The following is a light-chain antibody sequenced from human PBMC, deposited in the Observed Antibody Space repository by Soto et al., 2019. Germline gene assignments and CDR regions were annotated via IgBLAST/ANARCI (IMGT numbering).Light chain of an antibody. CDR2: AAS. J-gene: IGKJ4*01. V-gene: IGKV1-39*01. Sequence: DIQMTQSPSSLSASIGDRVTITCRASQSISGCLNWYRQKPGEAPKLLIYAASTLQSGVPSRFSGSGSGTDFTLTISSMQTEDFATYYCQQSYIAPLTFGGGTKVDIK. CDR3: QQSYIAPLT. CDR1: QSISGC.